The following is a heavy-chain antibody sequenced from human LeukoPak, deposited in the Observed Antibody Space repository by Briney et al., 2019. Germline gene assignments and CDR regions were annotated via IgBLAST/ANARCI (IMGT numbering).Heavy chain of an antibody. D-gene: IGHD1-1*01. CDR3: ARDRQLRAWYFDL. V-gene: IGHV1-18*01. Sequence: ASVKVSCKASGYIFTNYGISWVRQAPGQGLEWMGWIGDYNGNTNFAQKLQGRVTMTTDTSTSTAYMELRSLRSDDTAVYYCARDRQLRAWYFDLWGRGTLVTVSS. CDR1: GYIFTNYG. J-gene: IGHJ2*01. CDR2: IGDYNGNT.